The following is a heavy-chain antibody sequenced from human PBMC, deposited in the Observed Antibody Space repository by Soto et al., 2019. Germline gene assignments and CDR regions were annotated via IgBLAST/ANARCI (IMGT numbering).Heavy chain of an antibody. J-gene: IGHJ5*02. CDR1: GYTFTSYD. CDR3: ARSDVYSLDWFDP. V-gene: IGHV1-8*01. D-gene: IGHD4-4*01. Sequence: QVQLVQSGAEVKKPGASVKVSCKASGYTFTSYDINWVRQATGQGLEWMGWMNPNSADTGYAQKFQRRLTITTTTSISTAYMELASLRSEDSAVYFCARSDVYSLDWFDPWGQGTLVTVSS. CDR2: MNPNSADT.